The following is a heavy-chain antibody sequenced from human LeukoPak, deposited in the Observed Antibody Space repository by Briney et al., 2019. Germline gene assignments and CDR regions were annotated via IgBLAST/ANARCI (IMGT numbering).Heavy chain of an antibody. Sequence: SSETLSLTCAVYGGSFSSYYWGWIRQPPGKGLEWIGSIYYSGSTYYNPSLKSRVTISVDTSKNQFSLKLSSVTAADTAVYYCARSGTTMVRGVMSFDYWGQGALVTVSS. V-gene: IGHV4-39*01. J-gene: IGHJ4*02. CDR1: GGSFSSYY. CDR3: ARSGTTMVRGVMSFDY. CDR2: IYYSGST. D-gene: IGHD3-10*01.